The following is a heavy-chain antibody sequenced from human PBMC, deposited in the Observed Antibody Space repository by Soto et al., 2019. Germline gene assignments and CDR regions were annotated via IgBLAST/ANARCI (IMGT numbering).Heavy chain of an antibody. CDR3: AGAAAPYYYYYYGMYV. Sequence: QPGGSLRLSCAASGFTFSSYGMHWVRQAPGKGLEWVAVISYAGSNKYYAASVKGRFTISRDNSKNTLYLQMNSLRAEDTAVYYCAGAAAPYYYYYYGMYVWGQGTTVTVSS. J-gene: IGHJ6*02. CDR2: ISYAGSNK. D-gene: IGHD2-2*01. V-gene: IGHV3-30*03. CDR1: GFTFSSYG.